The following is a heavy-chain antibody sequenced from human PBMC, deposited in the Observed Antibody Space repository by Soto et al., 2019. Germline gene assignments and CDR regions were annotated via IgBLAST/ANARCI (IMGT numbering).Heavy chain of an antibody. CDR1: GYSFTSYW. V-gene: IGHV5-10-1*01. J-gene: IGHJ4*02. D-gene: IGHD3-16*01. CDR2: IDPSDSYT. Sequence: GESLKISCKGSGYSFTSYWISWVRQMPGKGLEWMGRIDPSDSYTNYSPSFQGHVTISADKSISTAYLQWSSLKASDTAMYYCARLHYYDYVWGSYCTPMDFDYWGQGTLVTVSS. CDR3: ARLHYYDYVWGSYCTPMDFDY.